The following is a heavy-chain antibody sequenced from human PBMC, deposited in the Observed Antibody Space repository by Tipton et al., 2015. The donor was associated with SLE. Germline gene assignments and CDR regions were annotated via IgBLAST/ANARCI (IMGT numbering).Heavy chain of an antibody. V-gene: IGHV3-15*01. CDR1: GFTFSNAW. CDR3: AKDRGITSWFDY. J-gene: IGHJ4*02. D-gene: IGHD6-6*01. CDR2: IKSETDGATA. Sequence: SLRLSCAASGFTFSNAWMSWVRQAPGKGLEWVGRIKSETDGATADYAAPVKGRFTISRDNSKNTVYLQMDSLRAEDTALYYCAKDRGITSWFDYWGQGTLVTVSS.